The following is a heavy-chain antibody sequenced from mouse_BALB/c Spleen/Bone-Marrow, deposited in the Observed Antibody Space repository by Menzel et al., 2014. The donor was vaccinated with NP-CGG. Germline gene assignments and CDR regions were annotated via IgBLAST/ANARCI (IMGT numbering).Heavy chain of an antibody. CDR2: INPSNGRT. CDR3: TSPQLGRDY. CDR1: GYTFTSCW. Sequence: ESGAELVKPGASVKLSCKASGYTFTSCWMYWVKQRPGQGLEWIGEINPSNGRTDYNEKFKTKATLTVDSSSSTAYMQLSSLTSEDSAVYYCTSPQLGRDYWGQGTTLTVSS. V-gene: IGHV1S81*02. D-gene: IGHD4-1*02. J-gene: IGHJ2*01.